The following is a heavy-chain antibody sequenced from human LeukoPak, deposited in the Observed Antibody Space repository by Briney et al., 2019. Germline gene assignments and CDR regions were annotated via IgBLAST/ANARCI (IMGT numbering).Heavy chain of an antibody. J-gene: IGHJ4*02. Sequence: GASVKVSCKASGYTFTAYYMHWARQAPGQGLEWMGWINPNSGGTNYAQKFQGRVTMTRDTSISTGNMELSRLTSDDTAVYYCARGLTGTEGGYWGQGTLVTVSS. CDR1: GYTFTAYY. CDR3: ARGLTGTEGGY. V-gene: IGHV1-2*02. D-gene: IGHD4-17*01. CDR2: INPNSGGT.